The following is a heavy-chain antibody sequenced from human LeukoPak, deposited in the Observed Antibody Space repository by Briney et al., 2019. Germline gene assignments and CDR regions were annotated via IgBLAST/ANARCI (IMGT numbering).Heavy chain of an antibody. CDR3: GKVKDMTSWAFDY. D-gene: IGHD2-15*01. CDR2: VKSKGSGGTA. CDR1: GFTFSIAW. J-gene: IGHJ4*02. V-gene: IGHV3-15*01. Sequence: PGGSLRLSCAASGFTFSIAWMTWVRQAPGKGEGWVGRVKSKGSGGTADFAAPVQGRFTISRNNSINPLYLQMNSLETEDTAGYYCGKVKDMTSWAFDYWGQGTLVTVSS.